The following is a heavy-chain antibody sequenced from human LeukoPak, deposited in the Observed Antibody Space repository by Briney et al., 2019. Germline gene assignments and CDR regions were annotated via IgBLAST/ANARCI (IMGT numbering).Heavy chain of an antibody. CDR2: IAYGGTYT. D-gene: IGHD2/OR15-2a*01. J-gene: IGHJ6*02. Sequence: GTSLRLSCAASGFTFSDYAMHWVRQAPGKGLEWVAGIAYGGTYTHHADSLKGRFTISRDNSRDTLYLQINSMRPEDTALYYCARNKAITAFFGMDVWGQGTTVIVSS. CDR3: ARNKAITAFFGMDV. V-gene: IGHV3-30*03. CDR1: GFTFSDYA.